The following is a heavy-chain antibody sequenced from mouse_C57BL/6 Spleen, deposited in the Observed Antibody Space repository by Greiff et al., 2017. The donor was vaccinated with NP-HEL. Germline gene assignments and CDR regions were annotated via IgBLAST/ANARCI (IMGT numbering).Heavy chain of an antibody. CDR1: GYTFTSYW. D-gene: IGHD1-1*01. CDR3: ERKDYYDGSSYWYFDV. V-gene: IGHV1-55*01. J-gene: IGHJ1*03. Sequence: VQLQQSGAELVKPGASVKMSCKASGYTFTSYWITWVKQRPGQGLEWIGDIYPGSGSTNYNEKFKSKATLTVDTSSSTAYMQLSSLTSEDSAVYYGERKDYYDGSSYWYFDVWGTGTTVTVSS. CDR2: IYPGSGST.